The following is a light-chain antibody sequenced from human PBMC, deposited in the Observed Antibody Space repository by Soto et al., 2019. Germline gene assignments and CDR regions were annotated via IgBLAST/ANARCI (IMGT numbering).Light chain of an antibody. J-gene: IGLJ3*02. Sequence: QSALTQPPSASGSPGQSVTISCTGTSSDVGSYDYVSWYQQHPGKAPKLMIYEVSKRPSGLPDRFSGSKSGNTASLTVSGLQAEEEADYYCSSSAASNHWGVFGGETKLTV. V-gene: IGLV2-8*01. CDR2: EVS. CDR1: SSDVGSYDY. CDR3: SSSAASNHWGV.